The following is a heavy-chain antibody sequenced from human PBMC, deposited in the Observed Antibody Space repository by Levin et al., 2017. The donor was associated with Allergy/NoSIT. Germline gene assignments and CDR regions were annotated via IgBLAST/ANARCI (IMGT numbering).Heavy chain of an antibody. J-gene: IGHJ4*02. CDR1: GFTFGDYA. CDR2: IRSKAYGGTT. Sequence: GGSLRLSCTASGFTFGDYAMSWFRQAPGKGLEWVGFIRSKAYGGTTEYAASVKGRFTISRDDSKSIAYLQMNSLKTEDTAVYYCTRDGQLGAAAGKDYFDYWGQGTLVTVSS. CDR3: TRDGQLGAAAGKDYFDY. V-gene: IGHV3-49*03. D-gene: IGHD6-13*01.